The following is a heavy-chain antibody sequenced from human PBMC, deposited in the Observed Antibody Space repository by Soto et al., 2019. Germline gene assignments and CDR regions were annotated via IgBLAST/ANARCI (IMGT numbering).Heavy chain of an antibody. CDR1: GGTFTSCT. Sequence: SVLVSCKASGGTFTSCTISRVRQDPGQELEWMGRIIPIIGIANYEQKIQGRVTITADKSTSTAYIELSSLRSEYTSVYYCARDPVMITFGGVIVIAGNDAFDIWGQGTMVTVSS. V-gene: IGHV1-69*04. J-gene: IGHJ3*02. CDR2: IIPIIGIA. CDR3: ARDPVMITFGGVIVIAGNDAFDI. D-gene: IGHD3-16*02.